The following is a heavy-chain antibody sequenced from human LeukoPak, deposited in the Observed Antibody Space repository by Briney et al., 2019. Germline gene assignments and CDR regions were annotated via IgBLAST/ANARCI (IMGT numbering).Heavy chain of an antibody. D-gene: IGHD1-20*01. CDR2: INTNNGNT. V-gene: IGHV1-18*01. CDR1: GYTFSTYG. CDR3: ARKGCFDNCYLFDY. J-gene: IGHJ4*02. Sequence: SVKVSCKASGYTFSTYGINWVRQAPGQGLEWMGWINTNNGNTNYAQKFQGRVTMTRDTSTSTAYMELRSLGSDDTAVYYCARKGCFDNCYLFDYWGQGTLVTVSS.